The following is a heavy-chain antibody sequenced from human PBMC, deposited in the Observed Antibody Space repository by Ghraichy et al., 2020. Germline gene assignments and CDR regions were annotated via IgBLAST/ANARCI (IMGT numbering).Heavy chain of an antibody. D-gene: IGHD4-17*01. CDR1: GFTFSNYC. J-gene: IGHJ4*02. Sequence: GGSLRLSCAASGFTFSNYCMHWVRQAPGKGLEWVARIKSDGSSTSYADSVKGRFTISRDNAKNTLYLQMNSLRAEDTAVCYCARLRASTVTLWGRGTLVTVSS. CDR2: IKSDGSST. V-gene: IGHV3-74*01. CDR3: ARLRASTVTL.